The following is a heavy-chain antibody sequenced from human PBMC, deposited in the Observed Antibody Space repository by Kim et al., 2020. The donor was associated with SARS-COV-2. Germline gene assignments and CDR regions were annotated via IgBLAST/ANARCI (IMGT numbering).Heavy chain of an antibody. CDR2: IYYSGST. J-gene: IGHJ6*02. CDR3: AREGLFYGSGVVDYYGMDV. CDR1: GGSISSYY. Sequence: SETLSLTCTVSGGSISSYYWSWIRQPPGKGLEWIGYIYYSGSTNYNPSLKSRVTISVDTSKNQFSLKLSSVTAADTAVYYCAREGLFYGSGVVDYYGMDVWGQGTTVTVSS. D-gene: IGHD3-10*01. V-gene: IGHV4-59*13.